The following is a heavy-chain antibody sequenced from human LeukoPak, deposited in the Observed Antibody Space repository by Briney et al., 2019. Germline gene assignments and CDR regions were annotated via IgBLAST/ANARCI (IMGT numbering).Heavy chain of an antibody. CDR3: AREFSGSYRTFDY. CDR2: IYYSGST. Sequence: SETLSLTCTVSGGSISSYYWSWIRQPPGKGLEWIGYIYYSGSTNYNPSLKSRVTISVDTSKNQFSLNLTSVTAADTAVYYCAREFSGSYRTFDYWGQGTLVTVSS. CDR1: GGSISSYY. V-gene: IGHV4-59*12. J-gene: IGHJ4*02. D-gene: IGHD1-26*01.